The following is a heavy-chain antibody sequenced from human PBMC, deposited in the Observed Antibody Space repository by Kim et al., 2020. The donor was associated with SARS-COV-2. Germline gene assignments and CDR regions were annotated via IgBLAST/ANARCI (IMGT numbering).Heavy chain of an antibody. J-gene: IGHJ4*02. CDR2: MNPNSGNI. V-gene: IGHV1-8*01. CDR3: ARSHSGSYTIKRFDY. Sequence: ASVKVSCKASGYTFSSYDINWVRQATGQGLEWMGRMNPNSGNIDYAQKFQGRVTMTRNTSISTAYMELSSLRSDDTAVYSCARSHSGSYTIKRFDYWGQRTLVTVST. CDR1: GYTFSSYD. D-gene: IGHD1-26*01.